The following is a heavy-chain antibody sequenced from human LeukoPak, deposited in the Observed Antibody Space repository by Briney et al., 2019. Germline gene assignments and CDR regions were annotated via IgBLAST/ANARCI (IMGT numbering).Heavy chain of an antibody. CDR3: ARDLVVTSAY. D-gene: IGHD2-2*01. V-gene: IGHV3-20*04. J-gene: IGHJ4*02. CDR1: GFTFDDHG. CDR2: INWNGGST. Sequence: GGSLRLSCAASGFTFDDHGMSWVRQAPGKGLEWVSGINWNGGSTGYADSVKGRFTISKDNAKNSLHLQMNSLRAEDTAVYYCARDLVVTSAYWGQGTLVTVSS.